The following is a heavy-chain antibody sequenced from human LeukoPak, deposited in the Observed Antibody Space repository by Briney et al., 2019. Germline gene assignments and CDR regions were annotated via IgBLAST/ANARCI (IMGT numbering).Heavy chain of an antibody. V-gene: IGHV4-4*02. CDR1: GGSISSSKW. CDR2: IYHSGST. CDR3: ARDDSSAEGGAFDI. D-gene: IGHD3-22*01. Sequence: SGTLSLTYAVSGGSISSSKWWSWVRQPPGKGLEWIGEIYHSGSTNYNPSLKSRVTISVDKSKNQFSLKLSSVTAADTAVYYCARDDSSAEGGAFDIWGQGTMVTVSS. J-gene: IGHJ3*02.